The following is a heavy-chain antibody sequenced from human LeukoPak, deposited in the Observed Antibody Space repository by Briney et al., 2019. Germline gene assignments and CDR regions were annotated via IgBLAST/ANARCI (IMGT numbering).Heavy chain of an antibody. J-gene: IGHJ4*02. Sequence: GGSLRLSCAASGFTFSSYAMHWVRQAPGKGLEWVAVISYDGSNKYYADSVTGRFTISRDNFKNTLYLQMNSLRAEDTAVYYCARDYYGSGSKKGIFDYWGQGTLVTVSS. D-gene: IGHD3-10*01. CDR3: ARDYYGSGSKKGIFDY. CDR1: GFTFSSYA. V-gene: IGHV3-30-3*01. CDR2: ISYDGSNK.